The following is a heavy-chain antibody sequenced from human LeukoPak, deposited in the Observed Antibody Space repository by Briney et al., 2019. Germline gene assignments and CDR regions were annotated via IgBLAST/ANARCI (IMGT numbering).Heavy chain of an antibody. CDR3: ARSGLAAAAVPDYMDV. Sequence: GASVKVSCKASGGTFSSYAISWVRQAPGQGLEWMGGIIPIFGTANYAQKFQGRVTITTDESTSTAYMELSSLRSEDTAVYYCARSGLAAAAVPDYMDVWGKGTTVTVSS. V-gene: IGHV1-69*05. CDR1: GGTFSSYA. D-gene: IGHD6-13*01. CDR2: IIPIFGTA. J-gene: IGHJ6*03.